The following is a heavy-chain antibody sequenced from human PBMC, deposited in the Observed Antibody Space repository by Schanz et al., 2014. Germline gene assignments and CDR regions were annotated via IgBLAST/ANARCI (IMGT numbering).Heavy chain of an antibody. J-gene: IGHJ3*01. D-gene: IGHD6-19*01. CDR2: ISYDGSNR. Sequence: QVQLVESGGGVVQPGRSLRLSCAASGFLFSGYPMHWVRQAPGKGLEWVAIISYDGSNRNYADSVKGRFTISRDDSKNTLYLQMNSLRVEDTAVYSCARDRGEKWLPLGTAFDLWGQGAMVIVSS. CDR1: GFLFSGYP. V-gene: IGHV3-30*04. CDR3: ARDRGEKWLPLGTAFDL.